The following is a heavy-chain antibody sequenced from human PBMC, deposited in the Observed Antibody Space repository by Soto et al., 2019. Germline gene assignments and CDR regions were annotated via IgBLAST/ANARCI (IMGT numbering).Heavy chain of an antibody. D-gene: IGHD2-21*02. Sequence: QVQLVESGGGVVQPGRSLRLSCAASGFTFSSYAMHWVRQAPGKGLEWVAVISYDGSNKYYADSVKGRFTISRDNSKNTLYLQMNSLRAEYTAVYYCARDMRGHIVVVTAIPTYYFDYWGQGTLVTVSS. CDR1: GFTFSSYA. J-gene: IGHJ4*02. V-gene: IGHV3-30-3*01. CDR2: ISYDGSNK. CDR3: ARDMRGHIVVVTAIPTYYFDY.